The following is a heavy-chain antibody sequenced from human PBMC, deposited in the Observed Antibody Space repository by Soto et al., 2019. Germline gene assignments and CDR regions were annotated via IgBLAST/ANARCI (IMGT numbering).Heavy chain of an antibody. J-gene: IGHJ6*02. CDR2: VFSTGSS. CDR3: ARHGHVRERPFYYYGMDV. D-gene: IGHD1-1*01. Sequence: PSETLSLTCDVSGDSMRSSGLYWGWFRQPPGKGLEWIATVFSTGSSYYNSSLQSRATISVDTSKNRISLELRSVTAADTAIYYCARHGHVRERPFYYYGMDVWGQGTTVTVSS. CDR1: GDSMRSSGLY. V-gene: IGHV4-39*01.